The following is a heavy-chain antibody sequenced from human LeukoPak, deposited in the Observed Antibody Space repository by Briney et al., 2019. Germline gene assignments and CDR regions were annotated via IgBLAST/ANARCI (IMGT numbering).Heavy chain of an antibody. CDR2: IRYDGSNK. Sequence: GGSLRLSCAASGFTFSSYGMHWVRQAPGKGLEWVAFIRYDGSNKHYADSVKGRFTISRDNSKNTLYLQMNSLRAEDTAVYYCAKDSLGYCSSTSCPLRVYYYYMDVWGKGTTVTVSS. J-gene: IGHJ6*03. V-gene: IGHV3-30*02. D-gene: IGHD2-2*01. CDR3: AKDSLGYCSSTSCPLRVYYYYMDV. CDR1: GFTFSSYG.